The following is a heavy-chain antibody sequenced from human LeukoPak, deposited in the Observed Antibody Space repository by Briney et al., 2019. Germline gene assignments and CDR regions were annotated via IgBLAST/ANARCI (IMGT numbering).Heavy chain of an antibody. Sequence: GGSLRLSCAASGFTFSSYWMHWVRQAPGKGLVWVSRINSDGSSTSYADSVKGRFTISRDNAKNTLYLQMNSLRAEDTAVYYCARSKDYYDRFDPWGQGTLVTVSS. J-gene: IGHJ5*02. CDR3: ARSKDYYDRFDP. CDR1: GFTFSSYW. CDR2: INSDGSST. D-gene: IGHD3-22*01. V-gene: IGHV3-74*01.